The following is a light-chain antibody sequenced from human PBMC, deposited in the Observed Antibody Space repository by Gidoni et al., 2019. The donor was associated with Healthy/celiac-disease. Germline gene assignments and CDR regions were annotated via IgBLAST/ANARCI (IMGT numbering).Light chain of an antibody. CDR1: QSLLHSNGYNY. J-gene: IGKJ2*01. V-gene: IGKV2-28*01. Sequence: DIVMTKSPLSLPVTPGEPASISCRSSQSLLHSNGYNYLDWYLQKSGQSPQLLIYLGSNRASGVPDRFSGSGSGTDFTLKISRVEAEDVGVYYCMQALQTPVTFGQGTKLEIK. CDR2: LGS. CDR3: MQALQTPVT.